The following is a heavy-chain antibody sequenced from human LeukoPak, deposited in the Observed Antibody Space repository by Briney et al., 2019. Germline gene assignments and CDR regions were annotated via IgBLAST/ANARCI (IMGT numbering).Heavy chain of an antibody. V-gene: IGHV3-33*01. D-gene: IGHD3-9*01. CDR1: GFTFGSYG. Sequence: GGSLRLSCAASGFTFGSYGMHWVCQAPGKGLEWVAVLWYDGSNRYYEGSVKGRFTISRDNSKDTLYLQMNSLRDEDTAIYYCARARHGILTGYYLDYWGQGTLVTVSS. CDR3: ARARHGILTGYYLDY. J-gene: IGHJ4*02. CDR2: LWYDGSNR.